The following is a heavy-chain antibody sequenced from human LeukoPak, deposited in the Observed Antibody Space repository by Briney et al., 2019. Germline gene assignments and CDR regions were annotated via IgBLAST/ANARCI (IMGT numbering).Heavy chain of an antibody. CDR2: MSYDGSYK. CDR1: GFTFSSYG. J-gene: IGHJ4*02. D-gene: IGHD6-19*01. Sequence: GGSLRLSCAASGFTFSSYGMHWVRQAPGKGLEWVAVMSYDGSYKYYTDSVKGRFTISRDDSKNTLYLQMDSLRAEGTAVYYCAKDRSSGPPFDYWGQGTLVTVSS. V-gene: IGHV3-30*18. CDR3: AKDRSSGPPFDY.